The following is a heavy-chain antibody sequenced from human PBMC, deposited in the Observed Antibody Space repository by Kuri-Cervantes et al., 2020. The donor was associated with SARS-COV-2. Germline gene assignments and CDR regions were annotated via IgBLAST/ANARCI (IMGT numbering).Heavy chain of an antibody. V-gene: IGHV1-69*10. D-gene: IGHD3-22*01. J-gene: IGHJ3*02. Sequence: SVKVSCKASGGTFRNYGFSWVRQAPGQRLEWMGGIIPILGPANYAPRFQGRATITAHQSTNIAYVELNSLTSEDTAVYYCARSTPFRRLVVISQGGAFDIWGQGTMVTVS. CDR1: GGTFRNYG. CDR3: ARSTPFRRLVVISQGGAFDI. CDR2: IIPILGPA.